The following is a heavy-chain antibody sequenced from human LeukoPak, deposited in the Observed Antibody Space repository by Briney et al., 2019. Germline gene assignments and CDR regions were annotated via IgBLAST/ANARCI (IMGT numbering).Heavy chain of an antibody. CDR2: ISAYNGNT. J-gene: IGHJ5*02. CDR3: AREGPSITMVRGVTPMDRFDP. CDR1: GYTFTSYG. D-gene: IGHD3-10*01. Sequence: GASVKVSCKASGYTFTSYGISWVRQAPGQGLEWMGWISAYNGNTNYAQKLQGRVTMTTDTSTSTAYMELRSLRSDDTAVYYCAREGPSITMVRGVTPMDRFDPWGQGTLVTVSS. V-gene: IGHV1-18*04.